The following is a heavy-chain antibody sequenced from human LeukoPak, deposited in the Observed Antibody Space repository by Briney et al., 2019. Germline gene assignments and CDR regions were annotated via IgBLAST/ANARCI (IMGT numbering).Heavy chain of an antibody. D-gene: IGHD3-22*01. Sequence: ASVKVSCKASGGTFSSYTISWVRQAPGQGLEWMGRISAYNGNTNYAQNLQGRVTMTTETSTSTAYMDLRSLRSDDTAVYYCARPLYYDSTGYHQYYFDHWGQGTLVTVSS. CDR3: ARPLYYDSTGYHQYYFDH. CDR1: GGTFSSYT. J-gene: IGHJ4*02. CDR2: ISAYNGNT. V-gene: IGHV1-18*01.